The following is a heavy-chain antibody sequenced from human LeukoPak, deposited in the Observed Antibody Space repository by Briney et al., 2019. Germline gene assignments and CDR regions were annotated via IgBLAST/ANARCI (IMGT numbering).Heavy chain of an antibody. J-gene: IGHJ6*03. CDR2: IYTSGST. Sequence: SETLSLTCTVSGGSISSSSYYWSWIRQPAGKELEWIGRIYTSGSTNYNPSLKSRVTMSVDTSKNQFSLKLSSVTAADTAVYYCARVIWDCSSTSCYRGYYYYYMDVWGKGTTVTISS. V-gene: IGHV4-61*02. CDR1: GGSISSSSYY. CDR3: ARVIWDCSSTSCYRGYYYYYMDV. D-gene: IGHD2-2*01.